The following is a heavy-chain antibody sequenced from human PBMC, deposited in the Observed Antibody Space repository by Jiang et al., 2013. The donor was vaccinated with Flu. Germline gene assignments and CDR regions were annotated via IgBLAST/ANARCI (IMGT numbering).Heavy chain of an antibody. CDR2: INPNSGGT. J-gene: IGHJ4*02. V-gene: IGHV1-2*06. D-gene: IGHD3-22*01. Sequence: GAEVKKPGASVKVSCKASGYRFTGYYMHWVRQAPGQGLEWMGRINPNSGGTDYAQRFQGRVTMTRDTSITTAYMELSRLRSDDTAVYFCHRPDYSHSSDSDWGQGTQVTVSS. CDR1: GYRFTGYY. CDR3: HRPDYSHSSDSD.